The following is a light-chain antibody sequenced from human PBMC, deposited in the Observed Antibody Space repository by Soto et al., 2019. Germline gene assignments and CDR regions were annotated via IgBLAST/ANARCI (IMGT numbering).Light chain of an antibody. CDR3: SSYTSSITVV. J-gene: IGLJ2*01. CDR2: DVS. Sequence: QSALTQPASVSGSPGQSITISWTGTSSDVGGYNYVSWYQQHPGKAPKLMIYDVSNRPSGVSNRFSGSKSGNTASLTISGLQAEDEADYYCSSYTSSITVVFGGGTNLTVL. V-gene: IGLV2-14*01. CDR1: SSDVGGYNY.